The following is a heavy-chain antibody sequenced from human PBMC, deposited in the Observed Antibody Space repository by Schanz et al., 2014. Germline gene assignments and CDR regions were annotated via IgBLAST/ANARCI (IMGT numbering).Heavy chain of an antibody. D-gene: IGHD3-16*01. V-gene: IGHV3-72*01. Sequence: VQLVESGGGVVQPGRSLRLSCATSGLTFTSAWMSWVRQAPGKGLEWVGRTRNRANNYFTEYAASVKGRFTISRDDSKNSLYLQMSSLKSEDTALYYGTRVTISPGGHGLDVWGQGTTVTVSS. CDR3: TRVTISPGGHGLDV. CDR1: GLTFTSAW. CDR2: TRNRANNYFT. J-gene: IGHJ6*02.